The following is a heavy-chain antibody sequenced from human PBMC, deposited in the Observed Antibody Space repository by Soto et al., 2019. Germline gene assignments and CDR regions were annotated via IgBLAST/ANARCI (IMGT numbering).Heavy chain of an antibody. CDR1: GFTFINYA. Sequence: GGSLRLSCAASGFTFINYAMNWVRQAPGKGLEWVSGLSGSGTSTYYADSVKGRFTISRDRSRDTLYLQMSSLRAEDTALYYCAKNQERELPRVIDFWGQGTLVTVSS. CDR3: AKNQERELPRVIDF. V-gene: IGHV3-23*01. D-gene: IGHD1-7*01. CDR2: LSGSGTST. J-gene: IGHJ4*02.